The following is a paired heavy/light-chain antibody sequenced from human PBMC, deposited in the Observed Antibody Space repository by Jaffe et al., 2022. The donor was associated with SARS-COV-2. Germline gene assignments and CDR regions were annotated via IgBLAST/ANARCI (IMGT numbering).Light chain of an antibody. J-gene: IGKJ2*01. V-gene: IGKV3-20*01. CDR1: QSVSSSY. CDR3: QQYGSSHT. Sequence: EIVLTQSPGTLSLSPGERATLSCRASQSVSSSYLAWYQQKPGQAPRLLIYGASSRATGIPDRFSGSGSGTDFTLTISRLEPEDFAVYYCQQYGSSHTFGQGTKLEIK. CDR2: GAS.
Heavy chain of an antibody. D-gene: IGHD2-15*01. Sequence: QVQLVQSGAEVKKPGASVKVSCKASGYTFTSYYMHWVRQAPGQGLEWMGIINPSGGSTSYAQKFQGRVTMTRDTSTSTVYMELSSLRSEDTAVYYCARADIPIVVVVAAILHPPASLIDYWGQGTLVTVSS. CDR1: GYTFTSYY. J-gene: IGHJ4*02. V-gene: IGHV1-46*01. CDR3: ARADIPIVVVVAAILHPPASLIDY. CDR2: INPSGGST.